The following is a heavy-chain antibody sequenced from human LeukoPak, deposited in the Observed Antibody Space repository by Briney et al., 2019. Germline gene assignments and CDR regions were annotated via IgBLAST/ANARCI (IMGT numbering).Heavy chain of an antibody. V-gene: IGHV1-18*01. J-gene: IGHJ4*02. CDR1: GGTFSSYA. CDR3: ARHPYSSSWYVDY. D-gene: IGHD6-13*01. CDR2: ISAYNGNT. Sequence: ASVKVSCKASGGTFSSYAISWVRQAPGQGLEWVGWISAYNGNTNYAQKLQGRVTMTTDTSTSTAYMELRSLRSDDTAVYYCARHPYSSSWYVDYWGQGTLVTVSS.